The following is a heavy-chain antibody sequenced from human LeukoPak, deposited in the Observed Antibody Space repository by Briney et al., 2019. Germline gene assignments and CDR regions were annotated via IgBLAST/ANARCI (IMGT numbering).Heavy chain of an antibody. CDR3: ARDEGYCSGGSCYGDGY. CDR2: INPNSGGT. V-gene: IGHV1-2*06. J-gene: IGHJ4*02. Sequence: GASVKVSCKASGYAFTGYYMHWVRQAPGQGLEWMGRINPNSGGTNYAQKFQGRVTMTRDTSISTAYMELSRLRSDDTAVYYCARDEGYCSGGSCYGDGYWGQGTLVTVSS. D-gene: IGHD2-15*01. CDR1: GYAFTGYY.